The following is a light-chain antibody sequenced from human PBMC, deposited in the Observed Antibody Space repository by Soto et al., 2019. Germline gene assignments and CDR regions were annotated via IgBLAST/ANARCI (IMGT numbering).Light chain of an antibody. CDR2: GAS. V-gene: IGKV3-20*01. J-gene: IGKJ5*01. CDR1: QSVSSSY. Sequence: EIVLTQSPGTLSLSPGERATLSCRASQSVSSSYLAWYQQKPGQAPSLLIYGASSRAPGIPDRFSGSASVTDFTLTISRLEPEDYAVYYCQQYGSSTITFGQGTRLEIK. CDR3: QQYGSSTIT.